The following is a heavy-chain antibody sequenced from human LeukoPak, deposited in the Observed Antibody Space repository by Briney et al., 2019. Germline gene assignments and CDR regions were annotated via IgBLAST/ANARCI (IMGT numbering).Heavy chain of an antibody. CDR2: FDPEDGET. V-gene: IGHV1-24*01. Sequence: ASVKVSCKVSGYTLTELSMHWVRQAPGKGLEWMGGFDPEDGETIYAQKFQGRVTMTEDTSTDTAYMELSSLRSEDTAVYYCATGGWGCSGGSCYDYWGRGTLVTVSS. D-gene: IGHD2-15*01. CDR3: ATGGWGCSGGSCYDY. J-gene: IGHJ2*01. CDR1: GYTLTELS.